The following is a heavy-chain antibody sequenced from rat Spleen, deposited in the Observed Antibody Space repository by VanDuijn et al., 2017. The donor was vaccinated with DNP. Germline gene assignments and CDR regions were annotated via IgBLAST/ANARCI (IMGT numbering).Heavy chain of an antibody. CDR1: GFTFTKSY. J-gene: IGHJ1*01. Sequence: EVQLVESGGGLVQPGRSMKVSCAASGFTFTKSYMAWVRQSPTKGLEWVASINIGNGRTYYRDSVKGRFTISRDNAKSTLYLQMDSLRPEETATYYCARPSYSVGLYLTDFWGPGTMVTVSS. D-gene: IGHD1-12*02. CDR3: ARPSYSVGLYLTDF. V-gene: IGHV5-25*01. CDR2: INIGNGRT.